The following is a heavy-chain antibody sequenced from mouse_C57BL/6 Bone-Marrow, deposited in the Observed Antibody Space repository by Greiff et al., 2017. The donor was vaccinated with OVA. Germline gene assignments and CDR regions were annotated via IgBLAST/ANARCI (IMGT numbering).Heavy chain of an antibody. CDR1: GYSITSGYY. J-gene: IGHJ3*01. CDR3: ARTLYYYGRAFAY. D-gene: IGHD1-1*01. CDR2: ISYDGSN. Sequence: EVKLMESGPGLVKPSQSLSLTCSVTGYSITSGYYWNWIRQFPGNKLEWMGYISYDGSNNYNPSLKNRISITRDTSKNQFFLKLNSVTTEDTATYYCARTLYYYGRAFAYWGQGTLVTVSA. V-gene: IGHV3-6*01.